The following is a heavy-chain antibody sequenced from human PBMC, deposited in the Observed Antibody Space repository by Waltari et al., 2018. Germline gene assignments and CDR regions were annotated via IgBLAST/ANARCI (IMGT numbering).Heavy chain of an antibody. CDR1: GFTFSSYG. CDR3: AKEGCDYMCYYMDV. V-gene: IGHV3-30*18. D-gene: IGHD2-21*01. Sequence: QVQLVASGGGVVQPGRSLRLSCAASGFTFSSYGMYWVRLAPGKGLEWVAVISYDGSNKYYADSVKGRFTISRDNSKNTLYLQMNSLRAEDTAVYYCAKEGCDYMCYYMDVWGKGTTVTVSS. J-gene: IGHJ6*03. CDR2: ISYDGSNK.